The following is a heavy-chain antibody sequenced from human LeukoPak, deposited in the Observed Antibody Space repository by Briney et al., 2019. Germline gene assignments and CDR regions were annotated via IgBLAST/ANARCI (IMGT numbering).Heavy chain of an antibody. CDR1: GFSFSDYY. D-gene: IGHD6-13*01. CDR2: ISNGAYTI. V-gene: IGHV3-11*04. CDR3: AREPIAAAAYMDV. J-gene: IGHJ6*03. Sequence: GGSLRLSCAASGFSFSDYYMSWIRQAPGKGLEWVSYISNGAYTIYYADSVRVRFTISRDNAKNLLYLQMNSLRAEDTAVYYCAREPIAAAAYMDVWGKGTMVTVSS.